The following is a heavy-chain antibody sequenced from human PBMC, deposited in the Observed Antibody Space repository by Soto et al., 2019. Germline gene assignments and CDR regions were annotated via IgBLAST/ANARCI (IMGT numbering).Heavy chain of an antibody. Sequence: QVQLQESGPGLVKPSQTLSLTCTVSGGSISSGGYYWSWIRQHPGKGLEWIGYIYYSGSTYYNPAHTCRVTRSVDTSKNPFSPKLSSVTAAGTAVYYGARDTGSGSYSLYYYGMDVWGHGTTVTVSS. D-gene: IGHD3-10*01. J-gene: IGHJ6*02. CDR3: ARDTGSGSYSLYYYGMDV. V-gene: IGHV4-31*03. CDR2: IYYSGST. CDR1: GGSISSGGYY.